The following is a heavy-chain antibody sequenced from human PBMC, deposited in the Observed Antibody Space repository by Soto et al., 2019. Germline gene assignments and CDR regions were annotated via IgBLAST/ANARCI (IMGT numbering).Heavy chain of an antibody. Sequence: SVKVSCKASGDTFSTYTITWMRQAPGQGLEWMGGIIPRSATSNYAQKFQGRVTITADESTNTAYMELSSLRSEDTAVYYCARDPLLLWFGESYYYYGMDVWGQGTTVTVSS. D-gene: IGHD3-10*01. CDR2: IIPRSATS. CDR3: ARDPLLLWFGESYYYYGMDV. J-gene: IGHJ6*02. CDR1: GDTFSTYT. V-gene: IGHV1-69*13.